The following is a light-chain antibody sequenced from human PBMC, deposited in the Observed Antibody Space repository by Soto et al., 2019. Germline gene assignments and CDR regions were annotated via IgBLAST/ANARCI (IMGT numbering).Light chain of an antibody. Sequence: QSVLTQPPSASGTPGQRVTISCSGSSSNLGSNYVYWYQQLPGTAPKLLIYRNNQRPSGVPDRFSGSKSGTSASLAISGLRSEDEDDYYCAAWDDSLSGVVFGGGTKLTVL. V-gene: IGLV1-47*01. CDR1: SSNLGSNY. CDR2: RNN. J-gene: IGLJ2*01. CDR3: AAWDDSLSGVV.